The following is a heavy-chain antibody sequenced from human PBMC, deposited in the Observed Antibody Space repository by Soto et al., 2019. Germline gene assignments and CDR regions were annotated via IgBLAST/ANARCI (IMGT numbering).Heavy chain of an antibody. Sequence: AASVKVSCKASGYTFINYYMHWVRQAPGQGLEWMGIINPSGGSTTYAQKFHGRVTMTRDTSTSTLYMELSSLTSEDTALYYCARGLITAAGTPLRYWGQGTLVTVSS. J-gene: IGHJ4*02. CDR3: ARGLITAAGTPLRY. CDR1: GYTFINYY. CDR2: INPSGGST. D-gene: IGHD6-13*01. V-gene: IGHV1-46*01.